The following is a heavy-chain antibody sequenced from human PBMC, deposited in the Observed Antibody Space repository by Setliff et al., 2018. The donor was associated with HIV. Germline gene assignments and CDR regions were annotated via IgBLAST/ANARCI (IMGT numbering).Heavy chain of an antibody. J-gene: IGHJ4*02. Sequence: PSETLSLTCSVSGGSIRSYYWSWIRQSPGKGLEWIGYVMFGGGSNYSPIFKSRVAMSIDASKNQFSLKLTSVTAADTAVYFCARQGGNYFVDNWGQGTLVTVSS. CDR3: ARQGGNYFVDN. D-gene: IGHD1-7*01. CDR2: VMFGGGS. CDR1: GGSIRSYY. V-gene: IGHV4-59*08.